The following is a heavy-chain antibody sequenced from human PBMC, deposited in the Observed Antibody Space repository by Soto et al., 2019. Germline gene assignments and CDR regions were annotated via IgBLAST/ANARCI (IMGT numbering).Heavy chain of an antibody. CDR3: GKGLSIAAIDY. CDR2: ITWNSDRV. D-gene: IGHD6-13*01. Sequence: DVQLVESGGGLVQPGRSLRLSCTASGFTFDDYALHWVRQAPGKGLEWVSGITWNSDRVDYADSVKGRFTISRDNARNSLYLQMNSLRAEDTALYFCGKGLSIAAIDYWGQGTLVTVSS. V-gene: IGHV3-9*01. CDR1: GFTFDDYA. J-gene: IGHJ4*02.